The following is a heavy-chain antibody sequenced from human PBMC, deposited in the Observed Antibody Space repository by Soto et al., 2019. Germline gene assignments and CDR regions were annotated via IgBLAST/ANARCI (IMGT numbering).Heavy chain of an antibody. D-gene: IGHD2-2*01. V-gene: IGHV1-69*13. CDR2: IIPIFGTA. CDR1: GGTFSSYA. Sequence: ASVKVSCKASGGTFSSYAISWVRQAPGQGLEWMGGIIPIFGTANYAQKFQGRVTITADESTSTAYMELSSLRSEDTAVYYCARSQQGYCSSTSCYETFDYWGQGTLVTVSS. CDR3: ARSQQGYCSSTSCYETFDY. J-gene: IGHJ4*02.